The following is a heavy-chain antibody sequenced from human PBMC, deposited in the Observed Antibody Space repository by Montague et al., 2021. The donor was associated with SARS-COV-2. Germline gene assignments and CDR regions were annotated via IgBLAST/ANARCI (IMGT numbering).Heavy chain of an antibody. Sequence: PALVKPTQTLTLTCTFSGFSLSTSGVGVGWIRQPPGKALEWLALVYWDDDKRYSPSLKTRLTITKDTSKNQVVLTMTNMDPVDTATYYCAHRRGLLLSDAFDIWGQGTMVTASS. CDR3: AHRRGLLLSDAFDI. D-gene: IGHD1-26*01. J-gene: IGHJ3*02. CDR1: GFSLSTSGVG. V-gene: IGHV2-5*02. CDR2: VYWDDDK.